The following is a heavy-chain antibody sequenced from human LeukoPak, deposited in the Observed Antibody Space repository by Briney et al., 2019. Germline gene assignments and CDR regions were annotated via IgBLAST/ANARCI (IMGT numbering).Heavy chain of an antibody. CDR3: AKVGVATRSMASLLYFDY. CDR2: ISFDGSNK. D-gene: IGHD5-12*01. CDR1: GFTFSNYA. Sequence: PAESLRLSCVASGFTFSNYAMHWVRKAPGKGLEWVAVISFDGSNKYYADSVKGRFTISRDNSRNTLYLQMNSLRAEDTALYYCAKVGVATRSMASLLYFDYCGQGTLVTVSS. V-gene: IGHV3-30*14. J-gene: IGHJ4*02.